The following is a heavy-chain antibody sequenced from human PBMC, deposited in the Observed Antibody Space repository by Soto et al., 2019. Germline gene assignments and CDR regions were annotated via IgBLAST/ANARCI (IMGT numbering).Heavy chain of an antibody. Sequence: GASVKVSCKASGGTLSSYTISWVRQAPGQGLEWMGRIIPILGIANYAQKFQGRVTITADKSTSTAYMELSSLRSEDTAVYYCARGLPGYDFWSGPYYYYMDVWGKGTTVTVSS. CDR2: IIPILGIA. CDR1: GGTLSSYT. D-gene: IGHD3-3*01. V-gene: IGHV1-69*02. J-gene: IGHJ6*03. CDR3: ARGLPGYDFWSGPYYYYMDV.